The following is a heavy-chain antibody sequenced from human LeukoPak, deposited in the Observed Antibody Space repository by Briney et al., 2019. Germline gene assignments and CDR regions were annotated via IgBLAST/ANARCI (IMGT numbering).Heavy chain of an antibody. Sequence: GGSLRLSCAASGFTFSSYDMHWVRQATGKGLEWVSAIGTAGDTYYPGSVKGRFTISRENAKNSLYLQMNSLRAGDTAVYYCARAPRSTMVRGAPQQGFDYWGQGTLVTVSS. D-gene: IGHD3-10*01. J-gene: IGHJ4*02. CDR2: IGTAGDT. CDR3: ARAPRSTMVRGAPQQGFDY. CDR1: GFTFSSYD. V-gene: IGHV3-13*01.